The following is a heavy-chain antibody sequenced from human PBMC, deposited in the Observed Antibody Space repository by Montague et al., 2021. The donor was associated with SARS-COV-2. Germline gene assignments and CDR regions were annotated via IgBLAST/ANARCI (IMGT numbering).Heavy chain of an antibody. CDR1: GASFSGYY. Sequence: ETLSLTCAVYGASFSGYYWSWICQPQGKGQERIGEINHSGSTNYSSYLKRRVTISVDTSKNQFSLKLSAVTAADTAVSYCASRGYSYYYYGMDVWGQGTTVTVSS. CDR2: INHSGST. V-gene: IGHV4-34*01. J-gene: IGHJ6*02. CDR3: ASRGYSYYYYGMDV. D-gene: IGHD5-24*01.